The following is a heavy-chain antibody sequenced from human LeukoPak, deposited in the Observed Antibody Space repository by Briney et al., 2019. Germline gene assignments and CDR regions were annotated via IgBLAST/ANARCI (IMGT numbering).Heavy chain of an antibody. CDR1: GFTFSNAW. V-gene: IGHV3-15*01. J-gene: IGHJ4*02. Sequence: PGGSLRLSCAVSGFTFSNAWMSWVRQAPGKGLEWVGRIKSRTDGGTTDYAAPVKDRFTISRDDSKNTLYLQMNSLKTEDTAVYYCTTPLYRGYSGYAVPFDYWGQGTLVTVSS. CDR3: TTPLYRGYSGYAVPFDY. D-gene: IGHD5-12*01. CDR2: IKSRTDGGTT.